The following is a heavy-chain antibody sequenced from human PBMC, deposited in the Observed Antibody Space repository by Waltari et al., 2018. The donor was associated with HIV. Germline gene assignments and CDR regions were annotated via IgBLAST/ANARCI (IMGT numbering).Heavy chain of an antibody. V-gene: IGHV3-21*01. J-gene: IGHJ5*02. CDR2: SRGSGTAM. Sequence: EVQLVESGGGLVRPGGSLRLSCAASGFTFSIYSINWVRQAPGKGLEWVSSSRGSGTAMFYADSVKGRVTISRDKAKNAVSLQMNSLRAEDTAVYYCVRANYGDYARFDPWGQGTLVTVSS. CDR3: VRANYGDYARFDP. D-gene: IGHD4-17*01. CDR1: GFTFSIYS.